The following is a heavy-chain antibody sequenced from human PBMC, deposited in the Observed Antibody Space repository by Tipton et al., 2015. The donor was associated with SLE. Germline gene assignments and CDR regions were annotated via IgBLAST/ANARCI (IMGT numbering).Heavy chain of an antibody. CDR2: IYYSGST. CDR3: ARTEWYQSFDY. J-gene: IGHJ4*02. Sequence: LRLSCAASGVTFSSYAMRWVRQAPGKGLEWIGYIYYSGSTYYNPSLKSRVTISVDTSKNQFSLRLSSVTAADTAVYYCARTEWYQSFDYWGQGTLVTVSS. D-gene: IGHD2-2*01. CDR1: GVTFSSYA. V-gene: IGHV4-59*01.